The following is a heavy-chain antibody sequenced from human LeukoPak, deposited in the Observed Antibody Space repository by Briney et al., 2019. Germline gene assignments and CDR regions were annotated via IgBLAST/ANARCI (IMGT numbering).Heavy chain of an antibody. V-gene: IGHV4-59*01. D-gene: IGHD2-21*01. J-gene: IGHJ4*02. CDR3: ARYGGGGGYFDY. CDR1: GGSISSYY. CDR2: IYYSGST. Sequence: SETLSLTYTVSGGSISSYYWSWIRQPPGKGLEWIGYIYYSGSTNYNPSLKSRVTISVDTSKNQFSLKLSSVTAADTAVYYCARYGGGGGYFDYWGQGTLVTVSS.